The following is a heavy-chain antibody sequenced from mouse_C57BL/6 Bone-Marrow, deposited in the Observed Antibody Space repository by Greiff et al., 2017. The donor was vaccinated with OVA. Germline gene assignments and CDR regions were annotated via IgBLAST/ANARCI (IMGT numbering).Heavy chain of an antibody. J-gene: IGHJ4*01. Sequence: EVQGVESGGGLVQPGGSLKLSCAASGFTFSDYYMYWVRQTPEKRLEWVAYISNGGGSTYYPDTVKGRFTISRDNAKNTRYLQMSRLKSEDTAMYYCARHCYYGNHYGMDYWGQGTSVTVSS. D-gene: IGHD2-1*01. CDR3: ARHCYYGNHYGMDY. V-gene: IGHV5-12*01. CDR1: GFTFSDYY. CDR2: ISNGGGST.